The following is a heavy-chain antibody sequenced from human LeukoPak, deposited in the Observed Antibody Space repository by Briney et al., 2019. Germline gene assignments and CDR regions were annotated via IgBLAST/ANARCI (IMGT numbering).Heavy chain of an antibody. Sequence: GRSLRLSCAASGFTFSSYAMHWVRQAPGKGLEWAAVISYDGSNKYYADSVKGRFTISRDNSKNTLYLQMNSLRAEDTAVYYCARSLRQWLGSVTTSFDYWGQGTLVTVSS. D-gene: IGHD6-19*01. CDR1: GFTFSSYA. J-gene: IGHJ4*02. CDR3: ARSLRQWLGSVTTSFDY. V-gene: IGHV3-30*04. CDR2: ISYDGSNK.